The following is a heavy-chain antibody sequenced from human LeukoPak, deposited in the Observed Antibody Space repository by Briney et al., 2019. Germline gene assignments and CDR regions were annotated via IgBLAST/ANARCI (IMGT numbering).Heavy chain of an antibody. CDR2: INPNSGGT. J-gene: IGHJ6*02. CDR1: GYTFTGYY. D-gene: IGHD4-17*01. V-gene: IGHV1-2*04. CDR3: ARGYGDKRYYYYGMDV. Sequence: ASVKVSCKASGYTFTGYYMHWVRQAPGQGLEWMGWINPNSGGTNYAQKFQGWVTMTRDTSISTAYMELSRLRSDDTAVYYCARGYGDKRYYYYGMDVWGQGTTVTVSS.